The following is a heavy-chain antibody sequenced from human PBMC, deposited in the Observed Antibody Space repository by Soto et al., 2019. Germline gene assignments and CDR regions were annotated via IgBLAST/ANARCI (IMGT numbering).Heavy chain of an antibody. J-gene: IGHJ4*02. D-gene: IGHD5-18*01. Sequence: SETLSLTCTVSGVSISDFYWSWIRQSPGKGLESIGYMYYSGTTNYNPSLKSRVTISADTSKNQFSLKLTSVTAADTAVYYCASTLNSVMISPYGYTTLYIEYWGQAALVTVS. CDR3: ASTLNSVMISPYGYTTLYIEY. CDR1: GVSISDFY. CDR2: MYYSGTT. V-gene: IGHV4-59*01.